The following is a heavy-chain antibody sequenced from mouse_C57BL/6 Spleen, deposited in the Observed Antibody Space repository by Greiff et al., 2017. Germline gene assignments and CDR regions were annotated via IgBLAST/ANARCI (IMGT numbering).Heavy chain of an antibody. CDR2: IDPETGGP. CDR3: TREDYDEGAMDY. Sequence: QVQLQQSGAELVRPGASVTLSCKASGYTFTDYEMHWVKQTPVHGLEWIGAIDPETGGPDYNQKFKGKAILTADKSSSTAYMALRSLTSDDAAVYYCTREDYDEGAMDYWGQGTSVTVSS. D-gene: IGHD2-4*01. J-gene: IGHJ4*01. CDR1: GYTFTDYE. V-gene: IGHV1-15*01.